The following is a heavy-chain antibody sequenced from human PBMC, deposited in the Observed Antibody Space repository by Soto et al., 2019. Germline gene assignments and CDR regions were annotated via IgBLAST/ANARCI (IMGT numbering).Heavy chain of an antibody. CDR3: ARDSGSYYPTPIYYFDY. CDR2: INAGNGNT. D-gene: IGHD3-10*01. Sequence: ASVKVSCKASGYTFTSYAMHWVRQAPGQRLEWMGWINAGNGNTKYSQKFQGRVTITRDTSASTAYMELSSLRSEDTAVYYCARDSGSYYPTPIYYFDYWGQGTLVTVSS. V-gene: IGHV1-3*01. CDR1: GYTFTSYA. J-gene: IGHJ4*02.